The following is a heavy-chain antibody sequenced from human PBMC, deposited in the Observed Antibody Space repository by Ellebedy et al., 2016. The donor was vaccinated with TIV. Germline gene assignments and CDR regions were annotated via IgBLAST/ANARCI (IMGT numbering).Heavy chain of an antibody. CDR3: AREDAFDI. CDR1: GNTFTKYN. CDR2: VNPNSGDT. J-gene: IGHJ3*02. Sequence: AASVKVSCKASGNTFTKYNINWVRQSTGQGLEWMGWVNPNSGDTDYAQKFRDRVTMTRDTSTNTAYLELSSLRSEDTAVYYCAREDAFDIWGQGTMVTVSS. V-gene: IGHV1-8*01.